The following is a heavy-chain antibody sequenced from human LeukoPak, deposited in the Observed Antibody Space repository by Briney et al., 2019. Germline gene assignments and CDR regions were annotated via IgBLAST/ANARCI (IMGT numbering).Heavy chain of an antibody. CDR3: ARDSSSLSFWFDP. J-gene: IGHJ5*02. V-gene: IGHV4-39*07. CDR1: GGSISSSSYY. D-gene: IGHD6-13*01. CDR2: IYYSGST. Sequence: PSETLSLTCTLSGGSISSSSYYWGWIRHPPGKGLEWIGSIYYSGSTYYNPSLKSRVTISVDTSKNQFSLKLSSVTAADTAVYYCARDSSSLSFWFDPWGQGTLVTVSS.